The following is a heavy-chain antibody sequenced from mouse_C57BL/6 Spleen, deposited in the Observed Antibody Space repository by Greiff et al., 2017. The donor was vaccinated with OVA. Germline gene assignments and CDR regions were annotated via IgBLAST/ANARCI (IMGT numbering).Heavy chain of an antibody. D-gene: IGHD4-1*01. J-gene: IGHJ2*01. CDR2: ISDGGSYT. CDR3: ARALTGYYFDY. CDR1: GFTFSSYA. Sequence: EVQRVESGGGLVKPGGSLKLSCAASGFTFSSYAMSWVRQTPEKRLEWVATISDGGSYTYYPDNVKGRFTISRDNAKNNLYLQMSHLKSEDTAMYYCARALTGYYFDYGGQGTTLTVSS. V-gene: IGHV5-4*01.